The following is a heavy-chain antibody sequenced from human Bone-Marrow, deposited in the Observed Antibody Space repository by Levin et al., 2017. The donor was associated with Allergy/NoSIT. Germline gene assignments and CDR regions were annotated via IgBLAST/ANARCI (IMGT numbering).Heavy chain of an antibody. CDR2: ISSSSSYI. CDR1: GFTFSSYS. CDR3: ARWGAVAGNHY. D-gene: IGHD6-19*01. V-gene: IGHV3-21*01. J-gene: IGHJ4*02. Sequence: GESLKISCAASGFTFSSYSMNWVRQAPGKGLEWVSSISSSSSYIYYADSVKGRFTISRDNAKNSLYLQMNSLRAEDTAVYYCARWGAVAGNHYWGQGTLVTVSS.